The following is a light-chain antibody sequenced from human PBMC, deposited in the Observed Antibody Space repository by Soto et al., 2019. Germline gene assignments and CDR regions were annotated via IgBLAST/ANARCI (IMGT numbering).Light chain of an antibody. CDR3: QTYDSNLNVV. V-gene: IGLV1-40*01. Sequence: QSVLAQPPSVYGAPGQRVTISCTGSTSNIGAGYDVHWYQHLPGTAPKLLIYGNSNRPSGVPDRFSGSQSGTSASLVITGLQTEDEADYYCQTYDSNLNVVFGGGTKVTVL. CDR1: TSNIGAGYD. J-gene: IGLJ2*01. CDR2: GNS.